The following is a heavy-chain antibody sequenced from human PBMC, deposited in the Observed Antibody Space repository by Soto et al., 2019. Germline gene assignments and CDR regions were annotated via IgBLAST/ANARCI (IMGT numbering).Heavy chain of an antibody. CDR1: GDSVSSSSVT. CDR2: TYYRSKWYN. Sequence: SQTLSLTCAISGDSVSSSSVTWNWIRQSPSRGLEWLGRTYYRSKWYNDYAESVKSRIAINPDTSKNQFSLHLNSVTPEDTAVYYCVRLIGNSWLDFWGQGTLVTVSS. J-gene: IGHJ5*01. V-gene: IGHV6-1*01. CDR3: VRLIGNSWLDF. D-gene: IGHD1-26*01.